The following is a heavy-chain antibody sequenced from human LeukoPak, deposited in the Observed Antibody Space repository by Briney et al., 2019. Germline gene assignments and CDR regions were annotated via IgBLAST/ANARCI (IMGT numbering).Heavy chain of an antibody. CDR2: IKGDGSEI. J-gene: IGHJ4*02. CDR3: AREGGAVAPNYFNY. CDR1: GFTFSTYW. Sequence: GGSLRLSCAASGFTFSTYWMSWVRQAPGTGLEWVADIKGDGSEIYYVDSVKGRFTISGDNAKNSLYLQMNSLRVEDTAVYYCAREGGAVAPNYFNYWGQGTLVTVSS. D-gene: IGHD3-16*01. V-gene: IGHV3-7*01.